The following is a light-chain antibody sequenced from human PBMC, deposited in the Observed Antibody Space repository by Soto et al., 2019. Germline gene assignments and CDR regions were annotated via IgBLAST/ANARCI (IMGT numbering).Light chain of an antibody. CDR3: HQYGSSPPYT. V-gene: IGKV3-20*01. Sequence: EIVLTQSPDTLSLSPGERATLSCRASQRVSSSYLAWYQHKPGQAPRLLIYGASIRATGISARFSGSGFATDFTLTISGLEPEDFAVYYCHQYGSSPPYTFGQGTRLEIK. CDR1: QRVSSSY. CDR2: GAS. J-gene: IGKJ2*01.